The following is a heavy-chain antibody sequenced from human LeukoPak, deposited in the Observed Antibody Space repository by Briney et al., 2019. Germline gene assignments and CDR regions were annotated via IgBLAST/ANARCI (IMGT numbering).Heavy chain of an antibody. J-gene: IGHJ4*02. Sequence: GGSLRLSCAASGFTFSSYAMNWVRQAPGKGLEWVSGISGSGISTYYADSVKGRFTISRDNFKKTLYLHMNSLRAEDTAVYYCVKVYYYDGSGYSSPYFFDYWGQGTLVTVSS. CDR1: GFTFSSYA. V-gene: IGHV3-23*01. CDR2: ISGSGIST. CDR3: VKVYYYDGSGYSSPYFFDY. D-gene: IGHD3-22*01.